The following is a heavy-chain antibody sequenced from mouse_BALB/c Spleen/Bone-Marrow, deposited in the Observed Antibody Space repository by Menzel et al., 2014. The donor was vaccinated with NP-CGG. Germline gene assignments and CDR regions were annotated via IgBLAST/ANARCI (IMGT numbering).Heavy chain of an antibody. CDR3: ARHAYYDQTEVSFIY. Sequence: DVKLVESGGGLVKSGGSLKLSCAASGFTFGNYGMSWVRQTPEKRLEWVATISGGGSYTFYSDSVKGRFTISRDNAKNNLYLQLSSLRSEDTAVYYCARHAYYDQTEVSFIYWGQGTLVTVSA. V-gene: IGHV5-9-2*01. CDR2: ISGGGSYT. CDR1: GFTFGNYG. D-gene: IGHD2-4*01. J-gene: IGHJ3*01.